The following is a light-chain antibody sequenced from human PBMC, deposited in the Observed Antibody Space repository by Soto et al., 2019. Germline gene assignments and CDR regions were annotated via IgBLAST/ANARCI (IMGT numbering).Light chain of an antibody. CDR2: RDT. V-gene: IGLV3-9*01. J-gene: IGLJ2*01. Sequence: SYELTQPLSVSVALGQTAKITCGGNNIGSKNVHWYQQKPGQAHVVAIYRDTNRPSGIPERFSGSSSGNTATLTISRAQAGDEADYYCQVWDSSLVVFGGGTKLTVL. CDR1: NIGSKN. CDR3: QVWDSSLVV.